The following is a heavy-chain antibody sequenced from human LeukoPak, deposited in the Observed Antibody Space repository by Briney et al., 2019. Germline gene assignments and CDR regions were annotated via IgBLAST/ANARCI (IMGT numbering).Heavy chain of an antibody. Sequence: PGGSLRLSCAASGLTFSSYEMDWVRQAPVKGLEWVSYISSSGSTIYYADSVKGRFTISRDNAKNSLYLQMNSLRAEDTAVYCCARAHHRRVYDYVWGSYPYWGQGTLVTVSS. D-gene: IGHD3-16*02. J-gene: IGHJ4*02. CDR3: ARAHHRRVYDYVWGSYPY. V-gene: IGHV3-48*03. CDR1: GLTFSSYE. CDR2: ISSSGSTI.